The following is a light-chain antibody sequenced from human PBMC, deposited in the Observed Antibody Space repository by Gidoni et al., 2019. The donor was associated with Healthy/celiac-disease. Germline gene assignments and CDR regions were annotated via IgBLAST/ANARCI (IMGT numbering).Light chain of an antibody. V-gene: IGKV3-11*01. Sequence: EIVLTQSPATLSLSPGERATLSCRARQSVSSYLAWYQQKPGQAPRLLIYDASNRAPGIPARFSGSGSGTDFTLTISSLEPEDFAVYYCQQRSNWPLTFGPGTKVDIK. J-gene: IGKJ3*01. CDR2: DAS. CDR3: QQRSNWPLT. CDR1: QSVSSY.